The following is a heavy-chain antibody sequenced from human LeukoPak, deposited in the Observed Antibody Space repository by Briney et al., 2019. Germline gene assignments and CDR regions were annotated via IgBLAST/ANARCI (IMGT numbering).Heavy chain of an antibody. CDR2: INPNSGGT. J-gene: IGHJ4*02. Sequence: GASVKVSCKASGYTFTGYYMHWVRQAPGQGLELMGWINPNSGGTNYAQKFQGRVTMTRDTSISTAYMELSRLRSDDTAVYYCARTMVRGVIFDYWGQGTLVTVSS. CDR1: GYTFTGYY. D-gene: IGHD3-10*01. V-gene: IGHV1-2*02. CDR3: ARTMVRGVIFDY.